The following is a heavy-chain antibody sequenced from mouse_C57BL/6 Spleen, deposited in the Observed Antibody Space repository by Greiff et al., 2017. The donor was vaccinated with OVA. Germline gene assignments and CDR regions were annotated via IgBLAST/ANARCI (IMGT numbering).Heavy chain of an antibody. V-gene: IGHV14-2*01. CDR2: IDPEDGET. CDR1: GFNINDYY. CDR3: AHGNYATAWFAY. Sequence: VQLQQSGAELVKPGASVKLSCTASGFNINDYYMHWVKQRTEQGLEWIGRIDPEDGETKYAPKFQGKATLTADTSSNTAFLQLISLTSEDAAVDYCAHGNYATAWFAYWGQGTLVTVSA. J-gene: IGHJ3*01. D-gene: IGHD2-1*01.